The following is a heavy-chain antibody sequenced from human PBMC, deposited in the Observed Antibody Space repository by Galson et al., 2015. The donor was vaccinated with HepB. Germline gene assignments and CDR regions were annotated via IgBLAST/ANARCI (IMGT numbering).Heavy chain of an antibody. CDR2: IKQDGSEK. CDR3: ARDVSSGYNGYYGMDV. CDR1: GFTFSSYW. D-gene: IGHD3-22*01. Sequence: SLRLSCAASGFTFSSYWMSWVRQAPGKGLEWVANIKQDGSEKYYVDSVKGRFTISRDNAKNSLYLQMNSLRAEDTAVYYCARDVSSGYNGYYGMDVWGQGTTVTVSS. V-gene: IGHV3-7*03. J-gene: IGHJ6*02.